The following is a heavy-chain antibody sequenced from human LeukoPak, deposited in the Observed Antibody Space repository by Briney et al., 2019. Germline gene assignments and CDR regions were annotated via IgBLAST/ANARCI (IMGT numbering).Heavy chain of an antibody. V-gene: IGHV1-18*01. Sequence: ASVKVSCKASGGTFSNYAIIWVRQAPGQGLEWMGWISAYNGNTNYAQKLQGRVTMTTDTSTSTAYMELRGLRSDDTAVYYCARVGRWFGELPNWFDPWGQGTLVTVSS. CDR3: ARVGRWFGELPNWFDP. J-gene: IGHJ5*02. CDR2: ISAYNGNT. CDR1: GGTFSNYA. D-gene: IGHD3-10*01.